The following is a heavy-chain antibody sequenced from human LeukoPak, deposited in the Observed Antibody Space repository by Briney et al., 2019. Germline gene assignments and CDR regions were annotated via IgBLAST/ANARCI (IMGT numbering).Heavy chain of an antibody. D-gene: IGHD2-21*01. Sequence: SETLSLTCTVSGGSVSSGSYYWSWIRQPPGKGLEWIGYIYYSGSTYYNPSLKSRVTISVDTSKNQFSLKLSSVTAADTAVYYCASQHDYGDYWGQGTLVTVSS. J-gene: IGHJ4*02. CDR2: IYYSGST. CDR1: GGSVSSGSYY. V-gene: IGHV4-30-4*08. CDR3: ASQHDYGDY.